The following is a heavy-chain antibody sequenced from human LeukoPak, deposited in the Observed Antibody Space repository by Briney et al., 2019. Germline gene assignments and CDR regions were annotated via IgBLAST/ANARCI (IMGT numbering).Heavy chain of an antibody. CDR2: ISSSSSYI. CDR1: GFTFSSYS. CDR3: ARGDSRYYYYMDV. J-gene: IGHJ6*03. Sequence: GGSLRLSCAASGFTFSSYSMNWVRQAPGKGLEWVSSISSSSSYIYYADSVKGRFTISRENAKNSLYLQMNSLRAGDTAVYYCARGDSRYYYYMDVWGKGTTVTVSS. V-gene: IGHV3-21*01.